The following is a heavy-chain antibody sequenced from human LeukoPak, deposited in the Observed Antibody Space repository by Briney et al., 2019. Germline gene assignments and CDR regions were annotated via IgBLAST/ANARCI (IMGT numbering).Heavy chain of an antibody. CDR2: IHHSGST. CDR3: ARVGDTSDYFYYLDY. CDR1: GSSINGYY. J-gene: IGHJ4*02. D-gene: IGHD3-22*01. V-gene: IGHV4-59*01. Sequence: PAETLSLTCAVSGSSINGYYWHWIRQPPGEGLEWIGYIHHSGSTNYNPSLKSRVTMSVDKSKTQFSLKVTSVSAADTAMYYCARVGDTSDYFYYLDYWGQGILVTVSS.